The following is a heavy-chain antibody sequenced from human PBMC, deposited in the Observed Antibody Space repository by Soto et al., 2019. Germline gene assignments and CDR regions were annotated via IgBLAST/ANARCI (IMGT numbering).Heavy chain of an antibody. J-gene: IGHJ6*02. Sequence: PGESLKISCRGSGYSFTSYWIGWVRQMPGKGLEWMGIIYPGDSDTRYSPSFQGQVTISADKSISTAYLQWSSLKASDTAMYYCARLRGVTDAAGTYYYYGMDVWGQGTTVTVSS. D-gene: IGHD3-10*01. CDR3: ARLRGVTDAAGTYYYYGMDV. CDR1: GYSFTSYW. V-gene: IGHV5-51*01. CDR2: IYPGDSDT.